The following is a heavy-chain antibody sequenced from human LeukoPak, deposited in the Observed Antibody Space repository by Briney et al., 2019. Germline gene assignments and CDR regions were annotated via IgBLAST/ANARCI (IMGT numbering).Heavy chain of an antibody. V-gene: IGHV1-2*02. D-gene: IGHD1-26*01. CDR1: GYTFTGYY. Sequence: ASVTVSCKASGYTFTGYYMHWVRQAPGQGLEWIGWINPNSGGTNYAQKFQGRVTMTRDTSISTAYMELSRLRSDDTAVYYCARDLRWELQGYDYWGQGTLVTVSS. CDR3: ARDLRWELQGYDY. CDR2: INPNSGGT. J-gene: IGHJ4*02.